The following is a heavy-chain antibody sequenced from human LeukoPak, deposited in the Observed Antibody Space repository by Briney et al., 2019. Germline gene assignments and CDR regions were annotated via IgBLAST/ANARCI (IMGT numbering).Heavy chain of an antibody. CDR3: ARTSYYYDSSGYYGGDY. CDR2: ISAYNGNT. CDR1: GYTFTSYG. V-gene: IGHV1-18*01. J-gene: IGHJ4*02. Sequence: ASVKVSCKASGYTFTSYGISWVRQAPGQGLEWMGWISAYNGNTNYAQKLQGRVTMTTDTSTSTAYMELRSLRSDDTAVYYCARTSYYYDSSGYYGGDYWGQGTLVTVSP. D-gene: IGHD3-22*01.